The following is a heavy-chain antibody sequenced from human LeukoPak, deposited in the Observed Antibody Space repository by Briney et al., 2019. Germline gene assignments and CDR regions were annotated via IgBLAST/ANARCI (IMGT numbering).Heavy chain of an antibody. V-gene: IGHV3-23*01. J-gene: IGHJ4*02. CDR2: IVGSAGNT. D-gene: IGHD3-10*01. Sequence: GGSLRLSCAASGFTFSSYAMSWVRQAPGKGLEWVSAIVGSAGNTYYADSVKGRFTISRDNAKNSLYLQMNSLRAEDTAVYYCARSSGSYYGDDYWGQGTLVTVSS. CDR1: GFTFSSYA. CDR3: ARSSGSYYGDDY.